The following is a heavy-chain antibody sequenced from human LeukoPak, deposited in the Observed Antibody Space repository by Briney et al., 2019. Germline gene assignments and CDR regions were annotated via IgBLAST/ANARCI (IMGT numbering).Heavy chain of an antibody. D-gene: IGHD1-26*01. CDR2: IYPGDSGT. CDR3: ASGTGSYGNWFDP. V-gene: IGHV5-51*01. Sequence: GESLKISCKGSGYSFTGYWIGWVRQMPGKGLEWMGIIYPGDSGTRYSPSFQGQVTISADKSISTAYLQWSSLKASDTAMYYCASGTGSYGNWFDPWGQGTLVTVSS. J-gene: IGHJ5*02. CDR1: GYSFTGYW.